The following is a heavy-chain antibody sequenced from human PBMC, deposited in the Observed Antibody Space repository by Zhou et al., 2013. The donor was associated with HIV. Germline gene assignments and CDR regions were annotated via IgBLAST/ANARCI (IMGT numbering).Heavy chain of an antibody. CDR1: GGTFSNYA. CDR3: ARDRRRYYYGSGSYYGFDY. Sequence: QVQLVQSGAEVKRPGSSVKVSCKASGGTFSNYAISWVRQAPGQGLEWMGIINPSGGSTSYAQKFQGRVTMTRDTSTSTVYMELSSLRSEDTAVYYCARDRRRYYYGSGSYYGFDYWGQGTLVTVSS. V-gene: IGHV1-46*01. J-gene: IGHJ4*02. CDR2: INPSGGST. D-gene: IGHD3-10*01.